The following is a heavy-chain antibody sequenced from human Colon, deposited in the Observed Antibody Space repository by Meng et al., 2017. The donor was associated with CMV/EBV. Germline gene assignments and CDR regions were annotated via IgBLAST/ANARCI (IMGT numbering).Heavy chain of an antibody. Sequence: SETLSLTCTVSGGSISSSSYYWGWIRPPPGKGLEWIGSIYYSGSTYYNPSLKSRVTISVDTSKNQFSLKLSSVTAADTAVYYCARHSGGSYNTFDYWGQGTLVTVSS. J-gene: IGHJ4*02. CDR2: IYYSGST. D-gene: IGHD1-26*01. CDR1: GGSISSSSYY. V-gene: IGHV4-39*01. CDR3: ARHSGGSYNTFDY.